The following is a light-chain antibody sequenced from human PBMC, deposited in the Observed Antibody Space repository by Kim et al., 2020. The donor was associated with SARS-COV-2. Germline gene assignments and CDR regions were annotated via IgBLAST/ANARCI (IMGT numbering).Light chain of an antibody. CDR2: VNSDGSH. CDR3: QTWGTGIRV. J-gene: IGLJ2*01. Sequence: SANLTCTLSSGHSSWVIAWPQQQPEKSPRYLMKVNSDGSHNKGDGIPDRFSGSSSGAERYLTISSLQSEDEADYYCQTWGTGIRVFGGGTQLTVL. V-gene: IGLV4-69*01. CDR1: SGHSSWV.